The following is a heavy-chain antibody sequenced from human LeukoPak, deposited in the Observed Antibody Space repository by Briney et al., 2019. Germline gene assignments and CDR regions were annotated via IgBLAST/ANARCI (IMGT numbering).Heavy chain of an antibody. CDR2: IYSGGST. CDR1: GFTVSSNY. CDR3: AKFLAGDILTGFDY. Sequence: PGGSLRLSCAASGFTVSSNYMSWVRQAPGKGLEWVSVIYSGGSTYYADSVKGRFTISRDNSKNTLYLQMNSLRAEDTAVYYCAKFLAGDILTGFDYWGQGTLVTVSS. J-gene: IGHJ4*02. D-gene: IGHD3-9*01. V-gene: IGHV3-66*01.